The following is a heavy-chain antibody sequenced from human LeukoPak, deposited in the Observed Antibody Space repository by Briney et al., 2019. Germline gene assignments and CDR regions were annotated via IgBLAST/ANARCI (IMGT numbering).Heavy chain of an antibody. CDR2: IYTSGST. Sequence: PSQTLSLTCTVSGGSISSGSYYWNWIRQPAGKGLEWIGRIYTSGSTNYNPSLKSRVTISVDTSKNQFSLKLSSVTAADTAVYYCARASGSYSFDYWGQGTLVTVSS. D-gene: IGHD1-26*01. V-gene: IGHV4-61*02. J-gene: IGHJ4*02. CDR3: ARASGSYSFDY. CDR1: GGSISSGSYY.